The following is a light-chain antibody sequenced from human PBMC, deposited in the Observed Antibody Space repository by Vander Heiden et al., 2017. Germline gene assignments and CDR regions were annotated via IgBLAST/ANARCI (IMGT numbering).Light chain of an antibody. CDR3: QQYNNWPPEDT. V-gene: IGKV3-15*01. CDR2: GAS. J-gene: IGKJ2*01. Sequence: EIVIPQSPATLSVSPGERATLSCRASQSVSSNLAWYQQKPGQAPRLLIYGASTRATGIPARFSGSGSGTEFTLTISSLQSEDFAVYYCQQYNNWPPEDTFGQGTKLEIK. CDR1: QSVSSN.